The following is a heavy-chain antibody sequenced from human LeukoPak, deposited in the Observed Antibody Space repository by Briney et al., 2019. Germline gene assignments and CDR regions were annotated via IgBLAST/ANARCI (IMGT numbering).Heavy chain of an antibody. CDR1: GFPFSGSW. CDR2: IKQDGSEK. V-gene: IGHV3-7*01. CDR3: SRSLDY. Sequence: PGGSLRLSCAASGFPFSGSWMDWVRQAPGKRMEWVANIKQDGSEKHYADSVKGRFTISRDNAKNTLFLQMRGLRAEDTAVYYCSRSLDYWGQGALVTVSS. J-gene: IGHJ4*02.